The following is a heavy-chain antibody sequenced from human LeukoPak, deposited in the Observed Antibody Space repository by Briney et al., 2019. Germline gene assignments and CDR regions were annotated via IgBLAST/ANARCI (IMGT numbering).Heavy chain of an antibody. CDR1: GYTFTGYY. V-gene: IGHV1-2*02. D-gene: IGHD6-13*01. Sequence: ASVKVSCKASGYTFTGYYMHWVRQAPGQGLEWMGWINPNSGGTNYAQKFRGRVTMTRDTSISTAYMELSSLTSDDTPVYYCATIAAPLGYWGQGTLVTVSS. J-gene: IGHJ4*02. CDR3: ATIAAPLGY. CDR2: INPNSGGT.